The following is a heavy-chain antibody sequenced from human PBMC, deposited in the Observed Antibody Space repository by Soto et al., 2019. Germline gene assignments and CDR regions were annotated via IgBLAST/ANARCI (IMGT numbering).Heavy chain of an antibody. CDR3: ARIPANDRHHMVRPKYYDYGMDV. D-gene: IGHD3-10*01. CDR2: IDWDDDK. CDR1: GFSLSTSGMC. V-gene: IGHV2-70*01. J-gene: IGHJ6*02. Sequence: SSPTLVNPTHTLTLTCTFSGFSLSTSGMCVSWIRPPPGKALECISLIDWDDDKYYSTSLKTSLTISKDTSKNQVVLTMTNMDPVDTATYYCARIPANDRHHMVRPKYYDYGMDVWGQGTAVTVSS.